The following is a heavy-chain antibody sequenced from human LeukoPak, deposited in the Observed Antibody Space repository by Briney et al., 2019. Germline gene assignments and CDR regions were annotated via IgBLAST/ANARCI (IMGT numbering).Heavy chain of an antibody. CDR3: ARDLVAVASQWFDP. CDR2: IYTSGST. Sequence: SETLSLTCTVSGGSISSYYWSWIRQPAGKGLEWIGRIYTSGSTNYNPSLKSRVTMSVDTSKNQFSLKLSSVTAADTAVYYCARDLVAVASQWFDPWGQGTLVTVFS. CDR1: GGSISSYY. J-gene: IGHJ5*02. V-gene: IGHV4-4*07. D-gene: IGHD6-19*01.